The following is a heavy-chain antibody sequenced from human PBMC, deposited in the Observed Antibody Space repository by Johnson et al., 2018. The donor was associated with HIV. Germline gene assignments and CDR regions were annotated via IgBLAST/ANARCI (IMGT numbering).Heavy chain of an antibody. J-gene: IGHJ3*02. CDR2: INWNGGST. CDR3: ARDGPRGSYGAFDI. Sequence: VQLVESGGGLVQPGGSLRLSCAASGFTFDDYGMSWVRQAPGKGLEWVSGINWNGGSTGYADSVKGRFTISRDNAKNSLYLQMNSLRAEDTALYYCARDGPRGSYGAFDIWGQGTMVTVS. V-gene: IGHV3-20*04. D-gene: IGHD1-26*01. CDR1: GFTFDDYG.